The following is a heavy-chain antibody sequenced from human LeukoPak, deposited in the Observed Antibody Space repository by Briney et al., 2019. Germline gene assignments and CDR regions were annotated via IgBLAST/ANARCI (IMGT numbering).Heavy chain of an antibody. Sequence: GGSLRLSCAASGFTFSSYSMNWVRQAPGKGLEWVSYISSSSSTIYYADSVKGRFTISRDNAKNTLYLQMNSLRAEDTAVYYCARGRFRVLFDYWGQGTLVTVSS. CDR1: GFTFSSYS. CDR3: ARGRFRVLFDY. J-gene: IGHJ4*02. D-gene: IGHD3-10*01. V-gene: IGHV3-48*04. CDR2: ISSSSSTI.